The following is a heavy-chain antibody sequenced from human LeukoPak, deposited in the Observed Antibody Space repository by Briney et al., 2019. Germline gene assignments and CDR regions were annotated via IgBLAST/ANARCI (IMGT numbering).Heavy chain of an antibody. J-gene: IGHJ4*02. Sequence: GESLKISCKGSGYRFTSYWIDWVRQMAGKGLEWMGRIDPSDSYTNYSPSFQGHVTISADNSISTAYLQWSGLKASDTAMYYCARRATSVRGIPLFDYWGQGTLVTVSS. CDR1: GYRFTSYW. CDR3: ARRATSVRGIPLFDY. V-gene: IGHV5-10-1*01. D-gene: IGHD3-10*01. CDR2: IDPSDSYT.